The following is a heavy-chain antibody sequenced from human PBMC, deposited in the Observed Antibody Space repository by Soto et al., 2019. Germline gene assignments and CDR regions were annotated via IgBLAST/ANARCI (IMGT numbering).Heavy chain of an antibody. CDR2: FDPEDGET. V-gene: IGHV1-24*01. D-gene: IGHD5-18*01. CDR1: GYTLTELS. CDR3: ATDRFPTALYYYYYGMDV. J-gene: IGHJ6*02. Sequence: GASVKVSCKVSGYTLTELSMHWVRQAPGKGLEWMGGFDPEDGETIYAQKFQGRVTMTEDTSTDAAYMELSSLRSEDTAVYYCATDRFPTALYYYYYGMDVWGQGTTVTVSS.